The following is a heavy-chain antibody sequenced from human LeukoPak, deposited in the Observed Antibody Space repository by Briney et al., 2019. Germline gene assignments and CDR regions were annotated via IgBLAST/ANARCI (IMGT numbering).Heavy chain of an antibody. D-gene: IGHD3-10*01. Sequence: PSETLSLTCAVYGGSFSGYYWSWIRQPPGKGLEWIGEINHSGSTNHNPSLKSRVTISVDTSKNQFSLKLSSVTAADTAVYYCARDQSVVRGEDYYYYMDVWGKGTTVTISS. CDR2: INHSGST. V-gene: IGHV4-34*01. CDR3: ARDQSVVRGEDYYYYMDV. J-gene: IGHJ6*03. CDR1: GGSFSGYY.